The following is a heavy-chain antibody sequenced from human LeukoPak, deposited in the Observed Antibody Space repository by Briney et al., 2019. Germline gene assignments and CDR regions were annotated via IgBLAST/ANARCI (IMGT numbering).Heavy chain of an antibody. D-gene: IGHD3-22*01. CDR1: GFTFSSYA. J-gene: IGHJ4*02. V-gene: IGHV3-23*01. CDR2: ISGSGGST. Sequence: GGSLRLSCAASGFTFSSYAMSWVRQAPGKGLEWVSAISGSGGSTYYADSVKGRFAISRDNSKNTLYLQMNSLRAEDTAVYYCAKRDSSGYYYFDYWGQGTLVTVSS. CDR3: AKRDSSGYYYFDY.